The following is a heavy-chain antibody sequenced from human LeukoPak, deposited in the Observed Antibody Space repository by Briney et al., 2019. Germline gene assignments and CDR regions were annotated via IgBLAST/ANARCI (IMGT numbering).Heavy chain of an antibody. D-gene: IGHD2-21*02. V-gene: IGHV3-48*04. CDR1: GFTFSTYS. CDR2: ISSSGSTI. CDR3: ARDPVQKSTPVRYCGGDCYSYYFDY. Sequence: PGGSLRLSCAASGFTFSTYSMNWVRQAPGKGLEWVSYISSSGSTIYYADSVKGRFTISRDNAKNSLYLQMNSLRAEDTAVYYCARDPVQKSTPVRYCGGDCYSYYFDYWGQGTLVTVSS. J-gene: IGHJ4*02.